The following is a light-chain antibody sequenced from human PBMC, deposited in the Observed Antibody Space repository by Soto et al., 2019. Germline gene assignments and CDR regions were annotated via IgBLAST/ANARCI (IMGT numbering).Light chain of an antibody. CDR1: QSVSSN. V-gene: IGKV3-15*01. CDR2: GAS. Sequence: EIVMTQSPATLSVSAGERATLSCRASQSVSSNLAWYQKQPGQAPRLLMFGASTRATGIPARFSGCGSGTEFTLTISSLQSEDFAVYYCQQYDKWPYTFGQGTNLEIK. J-gene: IGKJ2*01. CDR3: QQYDKWPYT.